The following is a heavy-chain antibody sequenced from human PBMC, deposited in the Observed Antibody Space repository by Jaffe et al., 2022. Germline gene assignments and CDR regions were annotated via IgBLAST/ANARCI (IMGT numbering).Heavy chain of an antibody. J-gene: IGHJ4*02. D-gene: IGHD3-10*01. Sequence: EVQLVESGGGLVQPGRSLRLSCTASGFTFGDYAMSWVRQAPGKGLEWVGFIRSKAYGGTTEYAASVKGRFTISRDDSKSIAYLQMNSLKTEDTAVYYCTRDQDYGSGSYYKTLAYFDYWGQGTLVTVSS. CDR3: TRDQDYGSGSYYKTLAYFDY. CDR1: GFTFGDYA. V-gene: IGHV3-49*04. CDR2: IRSKAYGGTT.